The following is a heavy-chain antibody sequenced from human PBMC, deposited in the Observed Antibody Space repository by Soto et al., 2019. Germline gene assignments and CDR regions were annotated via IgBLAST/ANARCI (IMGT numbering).Heavy chain of an antibody. V-gene: IGHV4-38-2*01. D-gene: IGHD2-2*01. CDR3: ARGHIVVVPTVGWSDP. J-gene: IGHJ5*02. CDR2: MFHSGST. Sequence: SETLSLTCAVSGYFISSGYYWGWIRQPPGKGLEWIGSMFHSGSTHYNPSLKSRVTISVDTSKNHFSLRLSSVTASDTAVYYCARGHIVVVPTVGWSDPPGQGTPVTV. CDR1: GYFISSGYY.